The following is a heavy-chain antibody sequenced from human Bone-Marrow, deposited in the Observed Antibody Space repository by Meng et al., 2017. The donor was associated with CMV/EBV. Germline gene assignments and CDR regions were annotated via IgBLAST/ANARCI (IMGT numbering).Heavy chain of an antibody. D-gene: IGHD2-2*01. V-gene: IGHV4-39*07. CDR1: GGSISKSSYY. CDR3: ARPPPNYCSGTNCYEGAI. CDR2: IYYSGTT. J-gene: IGHJ3*02. Sequence: SETLSLTCTVSGGSISKSSYYWAWIRQPPGKGLECIGSIYYSGTTYYSPSLKSRMTISIDTSKNQFSLKLTSVTAADTAVYYCARPPPNYCSGTNCYEGAIWGQGTMVTVSS.